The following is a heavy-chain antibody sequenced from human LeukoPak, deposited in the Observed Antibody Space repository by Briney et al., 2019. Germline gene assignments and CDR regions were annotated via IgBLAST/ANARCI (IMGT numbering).Heavy chain of an antibody. D-gene: IGHD2-21*01. Sequence: KTSETLSLTCAVYGGSFSGYYWSWIRQPPGKGLEWIGEINHSGSTNYNPSLKSRVTISVDTSKNQFSLKLSSVTAADTAVYYCARHSIRFDPWGRGTLVTVSS. V-gene: IGHV4-34*01. CDR2: INHSGST. CDR3: ARHSIRFDP. J-gene: IGHJ5*02. CDR1: GGSFSGYY.